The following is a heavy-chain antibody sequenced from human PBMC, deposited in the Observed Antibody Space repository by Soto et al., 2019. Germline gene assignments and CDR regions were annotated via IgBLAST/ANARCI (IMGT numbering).Heavy chain of an antibody. V-gene: IGHV4-4*07. CDR3: ARSITIFGVVIIRNDAFDI. CDR1: GGSISSYY. CDR2: IYTSGST. J-gene: IGHJ3*02. D-gene: IGHD3-3*01. Sequence: TSETLSLTCTVSGGSISSYYWSWIRQPAGKGLEWIGRIYTSGSTNYNPSLKSRVTMSVDTSKNQFSLKLSSVTAADTDVYYCARSITIFGVVIIRNDAFDIWGQGTMVT.